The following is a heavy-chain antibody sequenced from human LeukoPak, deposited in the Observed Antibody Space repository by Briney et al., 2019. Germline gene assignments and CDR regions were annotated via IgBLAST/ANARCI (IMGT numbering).Heavy chain of an antibody. CDR2: INAVSGDT. J-gene: IGHJ3*02. D-gene: IGHD2-8*02. CDR1: GKPFFTYA. CDR3: ATGQHAFDM. Sequence: ASVKVSCKAIGKPFFTYAIHWVRQASGQRLEWMGWINAVSGDTKYSQNLQHRVTFTKDTSAGTSASIAYMELSSLRSEDTAVYYCATGQHAFDMWGQGTMVTVS. V-gene: IGHV1-3*01.